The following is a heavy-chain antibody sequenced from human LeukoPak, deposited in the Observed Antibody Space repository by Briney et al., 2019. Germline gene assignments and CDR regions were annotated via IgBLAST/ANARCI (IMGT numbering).Heavy chain of an antibody. CDR1: GYTFTGYY. V-gene: IGHV1-2*02. D-gene: IGHD6-13*01. CDR3: ARDSVAAAGYYMDV. J-gene: IGHJ6*03. CDR2: ISPNSGGT. Sequence: ASVKVSCKASGYTFTGYYMHWVRQAPGQGLEWMGWISPNSGGTKYAQKFQGRVTMTRDTSISTAYMELSRLTSDDTAVYYCARDSVAAAGYYMDVWGKGTTVTVSS.